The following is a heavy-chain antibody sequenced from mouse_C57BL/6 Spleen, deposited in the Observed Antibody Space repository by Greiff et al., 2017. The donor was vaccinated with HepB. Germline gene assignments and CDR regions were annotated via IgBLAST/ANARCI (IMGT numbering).Heavy chain of an antibody. J-gene: IGHJ2*01. Sequence: QVQLQQPGAELVRPGSSVKLSCKASGYTFTSYWMDWVKQRPGQGLEWIGNIYPSDSETHYNQKFKDKATLTVDKSSSTAYMQLSSLTSEDSAVYSCAGRSGSFDYWGQGTTLTVSS. CDR3: AGRSGSFDY. V-gene: IGHV1-61*01. CDR2: IYPSDSET. CDR1: GYTFTSYW. D-gene: IGHD3-2*02.